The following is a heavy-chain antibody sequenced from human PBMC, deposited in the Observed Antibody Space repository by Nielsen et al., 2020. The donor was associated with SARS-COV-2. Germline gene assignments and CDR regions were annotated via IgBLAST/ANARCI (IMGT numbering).Heavy chain of an antibody. CDR3: ARQGANYYYYYMDV. Sequence: SETLSLTCTVSGYSISSGYYWGWIRQPPGKGLEWIGSIYHSGSTYYNPSLKSRVTISVDTSKNQFSLKLSSVTAADTAVYYCARQGANYYYYYMDVWGKGTTVTVSS. CDR1: GYSISSGYY. J-gene: IGHJ6*03. D-gene: IGHD3-16*01. V-gene: IGHV4-38-2*02. CDR2: IYHSGST.